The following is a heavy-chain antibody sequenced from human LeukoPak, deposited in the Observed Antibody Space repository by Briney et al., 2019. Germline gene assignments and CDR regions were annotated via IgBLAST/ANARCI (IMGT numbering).Heavy chain of an antibody. CDR1: GFTLSELT. CDR3: ATFHRGELLTYFDY. D-gene: IGHD1-26*01. Sequence: ASVKVSCKVSGFTLSELTMHWVRQAPGKGLEWMGGFDPEDGETIYAQKFQGRVTMTEDTSTDTAYMELSSLRSEDTAVYYCATFHRGELLTYFDYWGQGTLVTVSS. V-gene: IGHV1-24*01. CDR2: FDPEDGET. J-gene: IGHJ4*02.